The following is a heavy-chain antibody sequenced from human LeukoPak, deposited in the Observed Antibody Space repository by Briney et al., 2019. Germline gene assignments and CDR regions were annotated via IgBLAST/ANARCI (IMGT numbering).Heavy chain of an antibody. V-gene: IGHV4-59*01. Sequence: SETLSLTCTVSGGSISSYYWSWIRQPPGKGLEWIGYIYYSGSTNYNPSLKSRVTISVDTSKNQFSLKLSSVAAADTAVYYCARDQRMVYAPYYYYYMDVWGKGTTVTVSS. CDR1: GGSISSYY. J-gene: IGHJ6*03. CDR2: IYYSGST. CDR3: ARDQRMVYAPYYYYYMDV. D-gene: IGHD2-8*01.